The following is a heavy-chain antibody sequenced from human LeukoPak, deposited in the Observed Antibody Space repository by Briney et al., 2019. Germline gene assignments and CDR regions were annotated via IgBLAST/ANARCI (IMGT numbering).Heavy chain of an antibody. CDR3: AKNLPSTVAQSSYNCFDP. J-gene: IGHJ5*02. Sequence: SETLSLTCTVSGGSISSYYWSWIRQPPGKGLEWIGYIYYSGSTNYNPSLKSRVTISVDTSKNQFSLKLSSVTAADTAVYYCAKNLPSTVAQSSYNCFDPWGQGTLVTVSS. CDR1: GGSISSYY. V-gene: IGHV4-59*08. CDR2: IYYSGST. D-gene: IGHD4-11*01.